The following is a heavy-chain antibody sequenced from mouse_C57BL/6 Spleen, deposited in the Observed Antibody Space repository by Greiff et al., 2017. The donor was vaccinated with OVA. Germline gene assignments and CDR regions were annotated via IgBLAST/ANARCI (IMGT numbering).Heavy chain of an antibody. CDR3: ARTPDYGSSYAMDY. J-gene: IGHJ4*01. D-gene: IGHD1-1*01. CDR1: GYSFTSYW. Sequence: QVQLQQPGAELVKPGASVKLSCKASGYSFTSYWMHWVKQRPGHGLEWIGMIHPNSGSTNYNEKFKSKATLTVDKSSSTAYMKLSSLTSEDSAVYYCARTPDYGSSYAMDYWGQGTSVTVSS. V-gene: IGHV1-64*01. CDR2: IHPNSGST.